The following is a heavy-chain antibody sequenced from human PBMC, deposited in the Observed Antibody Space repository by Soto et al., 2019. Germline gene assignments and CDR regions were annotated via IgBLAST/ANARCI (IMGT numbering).Heavy chain of an antibody. Sequence: GASVKVSCKTSGYAFTMFYTSWVRQAPGKGLEWMVTINAGGGRTTYEQNFKERLTMTSETSTGTIFMELSSLKSDDTEVYYCARAMAAADRREGRFWFDHWGQGALVTVSS. D-gene: IGHD6-25*01. V-gene: IGHV1-46*01. CDR3: ARAMAAADRREGRFWFDH. CDR1: GYAFTMFY. J-gene: IGHJ5*02. CDR2: INAGGGRT.